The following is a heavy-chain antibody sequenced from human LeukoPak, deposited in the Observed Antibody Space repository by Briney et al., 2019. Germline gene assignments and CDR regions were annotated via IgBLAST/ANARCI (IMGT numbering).Heavy chain of an antibody. CDR2: IYHSGST. CDR1: GYSISSGYY. D-gene: IGHD5-18*01. Sequence: SETLSLTCTVSGYSISSGYYWGWIRQPPGKGLEWIGSIYHSGSTYYNPSLKSRVTISVDTSKNQFSLKLSSVTAADTAVYYCARQLTDTAMVLSDLFDYWGQGTLVTVSS. CDR3: ARQLTDTAMVLSDLFDY. J-gene: IGHJ4*02. V-gene: IGHV4-38-2*02.